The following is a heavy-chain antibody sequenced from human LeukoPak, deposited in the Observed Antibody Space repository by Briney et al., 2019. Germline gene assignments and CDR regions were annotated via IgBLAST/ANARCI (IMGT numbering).Heavy chain of an antibody. CDR3: ARLTYYDILTGYYFDY. V-gene: IGHV4-59*01. D-gene: IGHD3-9*01. Sequence: SETLSLTCTVSGGSISSYYWSWIRRPPGKGLEWIGYIYYSGSTNYNPSLKSRVTISVDTSKNQFSLKLSSVTAADTAVYYCARLTYYDILTGYYFDYWGQGTLVTVSS. CDR1: GGSISSYY. CDR2: IYYSGST. J-gene: IGHJ4*02.